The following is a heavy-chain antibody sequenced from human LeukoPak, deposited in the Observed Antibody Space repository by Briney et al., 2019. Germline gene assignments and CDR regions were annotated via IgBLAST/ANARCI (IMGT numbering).Heavy chain of an antibody. J-gene: IGHJ5*02. V-gene: IGHV4-61*02. D-gene: IGHD2-2*02. CDR1: GGSLSSGSYY. CDR3: ARESLDIVVVPAAIWEYNWFDP. CDR2: IYAGRTT. Sequence: PSETLCLTCTVSGGSLSSGSYYWSWIRPPAGKELDSVGRIYAGRTTNANPSHDRRVTISVDTSKNQFSLKLSSVTAADTAVYYCARESLDIVVVPAAIWEYNWFDPWGQGTLVTVSS.